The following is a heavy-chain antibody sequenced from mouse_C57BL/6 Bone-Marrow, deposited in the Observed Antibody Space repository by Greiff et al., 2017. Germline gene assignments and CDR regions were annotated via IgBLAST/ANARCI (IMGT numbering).Heavy chain of an antibody. CDR3: ARYYCGSSWYFDY. CDR1: GYTFTDYY. D-gene: IGHD1-1*01. V-gene: IGHV1-26*01. CDR2: IIPNNGGT. Sequence: EVQLQQSGPELVKPGASVKISCKASGYTFTDYYMNWVKQSHGKSFEWIGDIIPNNGGTSYNQKLKGKATLTVDKSSSTAYMQLRSLTSEDSAVYYCARYYCGSSWYFDYWGQGTILTVSS. J-gene: IGHJ2*01.